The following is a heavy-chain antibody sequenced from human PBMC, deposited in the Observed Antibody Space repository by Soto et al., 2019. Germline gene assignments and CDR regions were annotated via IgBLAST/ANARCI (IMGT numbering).Heavy chain of an antibody. V-gene: IGHV4-39*01. CDR2: IYYSGST. D-gene: IGHD6-6*01. CDR3: ARHRARNWFDP. J-gene: IGHJ5*02. Sequence: QLQLQESGPGLVKPSETLSLTCIVSGGSISSSSYYWGWIRQPPGKGLGWIGSIYYSGSTYYNPSLKSRVTLSVDTSKNQFSLRLSSVTAADTAFFYCARHRARNWFDPWGQGTLVTVSS. CDR1: GGSISSSSYY.